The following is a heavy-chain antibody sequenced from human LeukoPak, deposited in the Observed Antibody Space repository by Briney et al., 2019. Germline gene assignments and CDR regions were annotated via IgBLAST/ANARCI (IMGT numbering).Heavy chain of an antibody. J-gene: IGHJ4*02. CDR3: ARDQGLLVVAGRFGY. Sequence: KPGGSLRLSCAASGFTFSSYSMNWVRQAPGKGLEWVSSISSSNSYIYNADSVKGRFTISRDNAKNSLYLQMNSLRAEDTAVYYCARDQGLLVVAGRFGYWGRGTLVTVSS. CDR2: ISSSNSYI. V-gene: IGHV3-21*01. CDR1: GFTFSSYS. D-gene: IGHD6-19*01.